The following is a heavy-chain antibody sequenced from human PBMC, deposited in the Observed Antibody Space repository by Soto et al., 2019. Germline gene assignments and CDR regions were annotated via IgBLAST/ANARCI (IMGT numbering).Heavy chain of an antibody. Sequence: PSETLSLTCTVSGGSISSGGYYWSWIRQHPGKGLEWIGYIYYSGSTYYNPSLKSRVTMSVDTSKNQFSLKLSSVTAADTAVYYCARDQNPIRFLASYYYYGMDVWGQGTTVTVSS. CDR2: IYYSGST. CDR1: GGSISSGGYY. V-gene: IGHV4-31*03. CDR3: ARDQNPIRFLASYYYYGMDV. J-gene: IGHJ6*02. D-gene: IGHD3-3*01.